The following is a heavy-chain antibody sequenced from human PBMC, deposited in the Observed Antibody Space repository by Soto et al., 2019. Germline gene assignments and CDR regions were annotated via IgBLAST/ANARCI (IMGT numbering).Heavy chain of an antibody. CDR3: AREGPDIVVVVAATFSWFDP. CDR1: GFTFSSYS. Sequence: EVQLVESGGGLGKPGGSPRLSCAASGFTFSSYSMNWVRQAPGKGLEWVSSISSSSSYIYYADSVKCRFTISRDNAKNSLYLQMNSLRAEATAVYYCAREGPDIVVVVAATFSWFDPWGQRTLVTVSS. J-gene: IGHJ5*02. D-gene: IGHD2-15*01. V-gene: IGHV3-21*01. CDR2: ISSSSSYI.